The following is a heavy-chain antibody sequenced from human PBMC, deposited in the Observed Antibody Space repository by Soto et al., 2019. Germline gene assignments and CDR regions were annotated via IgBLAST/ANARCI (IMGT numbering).Heavy chain of an antibody. Sequence: PSKTLSLTCAVSGYSISSCYYWGWIRQPPGKGLEWIGSIYHSGSTYYNSSLKSRVTISVDTSKNQFSLKLSSVTAADTAVYYCARDMAVDATHQVGPWGQGTMVTVSS. V-gene: IGHV4-38-2*02. J-gene: IGHJ4*02. CDR2: IYHSGST. CDR1: GYSISSCYY. CDR3: ARDMAVDATHQVGP. D-gene: IGHD6-19*01.